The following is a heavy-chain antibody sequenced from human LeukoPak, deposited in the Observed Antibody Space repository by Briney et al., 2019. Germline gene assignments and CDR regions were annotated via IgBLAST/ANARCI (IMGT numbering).Heavy chain of an antibody. CDR1: GITASSYA. CDR2: ISGSGDRT. V-gene: IGHV3-23*01. CDR3: AKDPSGDYIGAFDM. Sequence: GGSLRLSCAASGITASSYAMTWVRQAPGKGLEWVSTISGSGDRTLYADSVKGRFTISRDNFKNTLYLQMNSLRAEDTALYHCAKDPSGDYIGAFDMWGQGTMVTVSS. J-gene: IGHJ3*02. D-gene: IGHD4-17*01.